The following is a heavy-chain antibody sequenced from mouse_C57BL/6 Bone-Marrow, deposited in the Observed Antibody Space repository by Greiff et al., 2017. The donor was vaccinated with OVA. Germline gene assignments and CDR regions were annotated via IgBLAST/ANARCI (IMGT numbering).Heavy chain of an antibody. D-gene: IGHD3-2*02. J-gene: IGHJ4*01. V-gene: IGHV5-4*01. CDR3: ARARQLRLRDAMDY. Sequence: EVQLVESGGGLVKPGGSLKLSCAASGFTFSSYAMSWVRQTPEKRLEWVATISDGGSYTYYPDNVKGRFTISRDNAKNNLYLQMSHLKSEDTAMYYCARARQLRLRDAMDYWGQGTSVTVSS. CDR1: GFTFSSYA. CDR2: ISDGGSYT.